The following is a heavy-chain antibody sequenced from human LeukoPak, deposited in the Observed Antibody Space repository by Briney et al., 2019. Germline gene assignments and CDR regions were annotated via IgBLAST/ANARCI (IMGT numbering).Heavy chain of an antibody. CDR1: GFTVSSNY. J-gene: IGHJ6*03. CDR2: IYSGGST. V-gene: IGHV3-66*01. D-gene: IGHD1/OR15-1a*01. CDR3: AREGTGSYMDV. Sequence: GGSLRLSCAASGFTVSSNYMSWVRQAPGKGLEWVSVIYSGGSTYYADSVKGRFTISRDNSKNTLCLQMNSLRAEDTAVYYCAREGTGSYMDVWGKGTTVTVSS.